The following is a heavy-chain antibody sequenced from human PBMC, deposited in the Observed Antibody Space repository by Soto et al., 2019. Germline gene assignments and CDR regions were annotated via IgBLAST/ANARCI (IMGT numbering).Heavy chain of an antibody. CDR3: AKLDYDILTGYSDAFDI. D-gene: IGHD3-9*01. Sequence: QVQLVESGGGVVQSGRSLRLSCAASGFTFSSYGMHWVRQAPGKGLEWVAVISYDGSNKYYADSVKDRLIISRDNSKNPLYLQMNSLRAEDTAVYYCAKLDYDILTGYSDAFDIWGQGTMVTVSS. J-gene: IGHJ3*02. V-gene: IGHV3-30*18. CDR1: GFTFSSYG. CDR2: ISYDGSNK.